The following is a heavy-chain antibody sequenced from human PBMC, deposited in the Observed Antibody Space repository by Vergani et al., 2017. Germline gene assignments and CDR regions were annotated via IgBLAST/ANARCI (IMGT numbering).Heavy chain of an antibody. J-gene: IGHJ4*02. CDR2: IRGSGGST. CDR3: ARQFRYFD. V-gene: IGHV3-23*01. Sequence: EVQLLESGGGLVQPGGSLRLSCAASGFTFSSYAMSWVRQAPGKGLEWVSAIRGSGGSTYYAASVTGRFTISRANSKNTPYLQMNSLRAEDTAVYYCARQFRYFDWGQGTLVTVSS. CDR1: GFTFSSYA. D-gene: IGHD3-9*01.